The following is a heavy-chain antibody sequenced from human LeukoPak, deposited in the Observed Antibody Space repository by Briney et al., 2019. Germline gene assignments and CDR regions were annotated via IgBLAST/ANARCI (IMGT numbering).Heavy chain of an antibody. J-gene: IGHJ5*02. CDR1: GGSISSSNW. CDR3: ARADVVVPAAIRWFDP. V-gene: IGHV4-4*02. D-gene: IGHD2-2*01. CDR2: IYHSGST. Sequence: PSGTLSLTCAVSGGSISSSNWWSWVRQPPGKGLEWIGEIYHSGSTNYNPSLKSRVTVSVDKSKNQFSLKLSSVTAADTAVYYCARADVVVPAAIRWFDPWGQGTLVTVSS.